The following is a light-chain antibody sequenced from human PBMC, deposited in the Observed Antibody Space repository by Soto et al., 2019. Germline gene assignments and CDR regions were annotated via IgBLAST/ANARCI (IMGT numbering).Light chain of an antibody. V-gene: IGKV3-20*01. CDR3: QQYYSSPRT. Sequence: EIVLTQSPGTLSLSPGERATLSCRASQSVSSSFLAWYQQKPGQAPRLLIYGASSRATGIPDRFSGSGSGPDFTLTISRLEPEDFPVYYCQQYYSSPRTFGQGTKLEIK. CDR2: GAS. J-gene: IGKJ2*01. CDR1: QSVSSSF.